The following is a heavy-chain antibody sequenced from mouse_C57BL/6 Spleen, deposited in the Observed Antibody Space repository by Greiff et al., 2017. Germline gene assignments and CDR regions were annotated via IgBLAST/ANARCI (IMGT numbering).Heavy chain of an antibody. CDR2: INPGSGGT. CDR3: ARRGAQATSAY. J-gene: IGHJ3*01. D-gene: IGHD3-2*02. Sequence: QVQLQQSGAELVRPGTSVKVSCKASGYAFTNYLIEWVKQRPGQGLEWIGVINPGSGGTNYNEKFKGKATLTADKSSSTAYMQLSSLTSEDSAVYFCARRGAQATSAYWGQGTLVTVSA. V-gene: IGHV1-54*01. CDR1: GYAFTNYL.